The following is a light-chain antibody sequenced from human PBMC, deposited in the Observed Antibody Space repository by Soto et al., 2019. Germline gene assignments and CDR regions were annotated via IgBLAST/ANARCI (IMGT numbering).Light chain of an antibody. CDR3: QQYYSYPIT. Sequence: DIQMTQSPSSLSPSVGDRVTITCRASRSISDWLAWYQQKPGKAPELLIFDASNLKSGVSSRFSGSGSGTEFTLTISRLQPDDVATYYCQQYYSYPITFGQGTRLEIK. J-gene: IGKJ5*01. CDR1: RSISDW. V-gene: IGKV1-5*01. CDR2: DAS.